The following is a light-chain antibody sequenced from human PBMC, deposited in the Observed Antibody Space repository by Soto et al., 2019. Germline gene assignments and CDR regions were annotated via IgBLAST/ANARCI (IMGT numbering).Light chain of an antibody. Sequence: EIVLTQSPGTLSLSPGERATLSCRASQSVSSSYLAWYQQKPGQAPRLLIYGASSRATGIPDRFSGSGSGTDFTLTISRLEPEHFAVYYCQQYSSSPTYTFGQGTKLEIK. CDR2: GAS. V-gene: IGKV3-20*01. J-gene: IGKJ2*01. CDR1: QSVSSSY. CDR3: QQYSSSPTYT.